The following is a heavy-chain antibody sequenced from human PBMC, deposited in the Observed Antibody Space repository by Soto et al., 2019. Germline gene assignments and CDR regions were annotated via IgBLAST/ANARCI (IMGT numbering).Heavy chain of an antibody. J-gene: IGHJ6*02. D-gene: IGHD6-19*01. Sequence: SVKVSCKASRVAFSKFIVTWVRQAPGLGLERVGGIIPIFGTANYAQKFQGRVTITADESTSTSYMEVNNLRSEDTAVYYCAKVRYSSPMGYYYGMDVWGQGTTVTVSS. CDR3: AKVRYSSPMGYYYGMDV. CDR2: IIPIFGTA. V-gene: IGHV1-69*13. CDR1: RVAFSKFI.